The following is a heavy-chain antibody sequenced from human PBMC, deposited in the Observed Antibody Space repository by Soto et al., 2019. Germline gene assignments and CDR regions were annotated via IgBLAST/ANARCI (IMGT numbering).Heavy chain of an antibody. CDR1: GFTFSDYY. V-gene: IGHV3-11*01. CDR2: ISSSSGTI. J-gene: IGHJ4*02. CDR3: ARGTYRSKTDFDY. Sequence: KPGGSLRLSCAASGFTFSDYYMTWIRQAPGSGLEWVSYISSSSGTISYANSVKGRFTISRGNAQNSLYLQMTSLRAEDTAVYYCARGTYRSKTDFDYWGQGTLVTVSS. D-gene: IGHD6-13*01.